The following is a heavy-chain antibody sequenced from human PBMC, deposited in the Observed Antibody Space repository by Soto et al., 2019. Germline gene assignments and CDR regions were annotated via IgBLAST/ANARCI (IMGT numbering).Heavy chain of an antibody. CDR3: AKGSSGYYYNWFDP. J-gene: IGHJ5*02. Sequence: LRLSCAASGFSFSNYAMTWVRQAPGKGLEWVSGISSGDITTYYADSVKGRFTISRDNSKNTLFLQMNSLRAEDTALYYCAKGSSGYYYNWFDPWGQGTPVTVSS. D-gene: IGHD3-22*01. CDR1: GFSFSNYA. V-gene: IGHV3-23*01. CDR2: ISSGDITT.